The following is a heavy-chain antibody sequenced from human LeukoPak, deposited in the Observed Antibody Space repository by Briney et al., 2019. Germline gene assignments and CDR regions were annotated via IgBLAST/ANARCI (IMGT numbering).Heavy chain of an antibody. D-gene: IGHD6-13*01. CDR2: IIPILGIA. V-gene: IGHV1-69*04. CDR3: AREAAAGPVAGYYGMDV. J-gene: IGHJ6*02. Sequence: ASVKVSCKASGGTFSSYAISWVRQAPGQGLEWMGRIIPILGIANYAQKFQGRVTITADKSTSTAYMELSSLRSVDTAVYYCAREAAAGPVAGYYGMDVWGQGTTVTVSS. CDR1: GGTFSSYA.